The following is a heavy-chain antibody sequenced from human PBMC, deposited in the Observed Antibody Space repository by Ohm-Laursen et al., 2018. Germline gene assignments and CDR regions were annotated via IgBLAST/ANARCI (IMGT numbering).Heavy chain of an antibody. CDR3: ARTGGGGLHFDY. J-gene: IGHJ4*02. Sequence: SQTLSLTCTVSGGSISSGGYYWSWIRQPPGKGLEWIGYIYYSGSTYYNPSLKSRVTISVDTSKNQFSLKLSSVTAADTAVYYCARTGGGGLHFDYWGQGTLVTVSS. CDR1: GGSISSGGYY. CDR2: IYYSGST. D-gene: IGHD2-8*02. V-gene: IGHV4-31*03.